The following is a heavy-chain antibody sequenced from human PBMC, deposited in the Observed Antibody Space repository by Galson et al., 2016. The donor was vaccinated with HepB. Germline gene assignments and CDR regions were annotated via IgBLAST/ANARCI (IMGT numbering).Heavy chain of an antibody. D-gene: IGHD3-22*01. CDR2: IFPDDFDT. V-gene: IGHV5-51*01. J-gene: IGHJ4*02. CDR3: ARPTNDAYEYDSSGFSY. CDR1: GYTFNDYW. Sequence: QSGAEVKKPGESLKISCRGSGYTFNDYWIAWVRQVPGKGLEYMGMIFPDDFDTRYSPSFQGHVTISVDRFTKTAYLQWTSLRASDTATYFCARPTNDAYEYDSSGFSYWGQGTRVIVSS.